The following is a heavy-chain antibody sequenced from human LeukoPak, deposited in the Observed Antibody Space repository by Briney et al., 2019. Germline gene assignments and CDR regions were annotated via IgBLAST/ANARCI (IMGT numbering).Heavy chain of an antibody. J-gene: IGHJ4*02. CDR1: GFTFSSYE. CDR3: EPEITVVKG. D-gene: IGHD2-21*01. V-gene: IGHV3-48*03. Sequence: GGSLRLSCAASGFTFSSYEMNWVRQAPGKGLEWVSYISSSGSTIYYADSVKGRFTISRDNAKNSLFLQMNSLRAEDTAVYYCEPEITVVKGWGQGTLVTVSS. CDR2: ISSSGSTI.